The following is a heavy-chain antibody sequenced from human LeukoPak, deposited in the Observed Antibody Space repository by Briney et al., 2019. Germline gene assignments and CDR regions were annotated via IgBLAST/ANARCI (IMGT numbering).Heavy chain of an antibody. CDR3: ARDPPRDWLSGLYYYYGMDV. D-gene: IGHD3/OR15-3a*01. V-gene: IGHV4-34*01. J-gene: IGHJ6*02. Sequence: SDTLSLTCAVYGGSYSGYYWSWTRHPPGKGLEWIGEINHSGSTNYNPSLKSRVTISVDTSKNQFSLKLSCVTAADTAVYYCARDPPRDWLSGLYYYYGMDVWGQGTTVTVSS. CDR1: GGSYSGYY. CDR2: INHSGST.